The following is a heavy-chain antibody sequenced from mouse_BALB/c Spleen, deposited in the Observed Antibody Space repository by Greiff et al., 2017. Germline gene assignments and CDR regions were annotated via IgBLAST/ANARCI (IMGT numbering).Heavy chain of an antibody. CDR1: GFNIKDTY. V-gene: IGHV14-3*02. D-gene: IGHD1-2*01. CDR3: ARKTSFATATWCAH. CDR2: IDPANGNT. Sequence: VQLQQSGAELVKPGASVKLSCTASGFNIKDTYMHWVKQRPEQGLEWIGRIDPANGNTKYDPKFQGKATITADTSSNTAYLQLSSLTSEDTAVYYCARKTSFATATWCAHWGQGTLGTVSA. J-gene: IGHJ3*01.